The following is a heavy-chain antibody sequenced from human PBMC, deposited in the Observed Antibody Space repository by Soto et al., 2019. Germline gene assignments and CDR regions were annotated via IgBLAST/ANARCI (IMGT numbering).Heavy chain of an antibody. CDR1: GFTFRSYS. D-gene: IGHD4-17*01. V-gene: IGHV3-21*01. CDR3: AREVDYGENWFDP. CDR2: ISNSGDYT. Sequence: PGGSLRLSCATSGFTFRSYSMNWVRQAPGKGLEWVSFISNSGDYTYYADPVKGRFTISRDNAKNSLFLQMSSLRVEDTAVYYCAREVDYGENWFDPWGQGALITVSS. J-gene: IGHJ5*02.